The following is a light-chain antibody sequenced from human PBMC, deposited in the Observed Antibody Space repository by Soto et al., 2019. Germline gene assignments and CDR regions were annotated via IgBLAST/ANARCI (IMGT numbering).Light chain of an antibody. CDR2: EVN. V-gene: IGLV2-14*01. Sequence: QYALPQPASVSGSPRQWITSSCTGGSSDVGSYTYVSWYQQHPGKAPKLMIYEVNNRPSGVSNRFSGSKSGNTASLTISGLQAADEADYYCSSYTNSSTLYVFGTGTKVTVL. J-gene: IGLJ1*01. CDR1: SSDVGSYTY. CDR3: SSYTNSSTLYV.